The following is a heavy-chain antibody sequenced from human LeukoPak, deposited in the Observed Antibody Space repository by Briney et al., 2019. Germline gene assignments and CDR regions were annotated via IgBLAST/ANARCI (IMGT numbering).Heavy chain of an antibody. V-gene: IGHV3-74*01. J-gene: IGHJ6*02. D-gene: IGHD6-13*01. CDR1: GFTFSSYW. CDR3: ARENKQQLSGMDGMDV. Sequence: GGSLRLSCAASGFTFSSYWMHWVRQAPGKGLVWVSCINSDGSSTSYADSVKGRFTISRDNAKNTLYLQMNSLRAEDTAVYYCARENKQQLSGMDGMDVWGQGTTVTVSS. CDR2: INSDGSST.